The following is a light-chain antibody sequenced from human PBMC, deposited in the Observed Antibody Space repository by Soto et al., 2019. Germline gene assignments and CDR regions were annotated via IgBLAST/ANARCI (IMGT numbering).Light chain of an antibody. Sequence: EIVLTQSPGPLSLSPGERATLSCRASQSVSSSYLAWYQQKPGQAPRLLIYGASSRASGIPDRFSGSGPGTDFTLAISTLEPEAFALYYCQHYGSSLLYTFGKGNKLEIK. J-gene: IGKJ2*01. V-gene: IGKV3-20*01. CDR2: GAS. CDR3: QHYGSSLLYT. CDR1: QSVSSSY.